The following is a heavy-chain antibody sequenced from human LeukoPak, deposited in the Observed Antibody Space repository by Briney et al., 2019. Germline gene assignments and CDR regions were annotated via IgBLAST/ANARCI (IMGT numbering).Heavy chain of an antibody. Sequence: GGSLRLSCAASGFTFHDYYMTWIRQPPGKGLEWISYISSTTNTQYYADSVRGRFTISRDNAQKSLYLQMNSLRAEDTAVYYCARAGHDAFDIWGQGTMVTVSS. D-gene: IGHD5-12*01. V-gene: IGHV3-11*04. J-gene: IGHJ3*02. CDR1: GFTFHDYY. CDR2: ISSTTNTQ. CDR3: ARAGHDAFDI.